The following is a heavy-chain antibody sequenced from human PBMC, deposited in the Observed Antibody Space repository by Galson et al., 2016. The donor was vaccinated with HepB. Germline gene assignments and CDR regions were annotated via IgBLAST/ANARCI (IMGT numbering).Heavy chain of an antibody. D-gene: IGHD3-16*01. Sequence: SLRLSCAGSGFTFSSYGMTWVRQAPGKGLEDVSSISMSGGSRDYAEFVKGRFTISRDNSRSTLFLQMNSLRVEDTGVYYCVRGSTAPDVWGKGTTVTVSS. CDR3: VRGSTAPDV. CDR2: ISMSGGSR. CDR1: GFTFSSYG. V-gene: IGHV3-23*01. J-gene: IGHJ6*04.